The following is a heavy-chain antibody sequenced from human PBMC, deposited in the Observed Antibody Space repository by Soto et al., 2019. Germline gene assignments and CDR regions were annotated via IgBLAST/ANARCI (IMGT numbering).Heavy chain of an antibody. V-gene: IGHV3-53*01. CDR3: AKDPPLTVLRYFAWLLPNY. CDR1: GFSVTSNY. CDR2: IYAGGNT. Sequence: AGGSLRLSCAASGFSVTSNYMTWVRQAPGKGLECVSVIYAGGNTYYPDSVKGRFTISSDNSKNTLFLQMNNLRAEDTAVYYSAKDPPLTVLRYFAWLLPNYWGEGTLVTVSS. J-gene: IGHJ4*02. D-gene: IGHD3-9*01.